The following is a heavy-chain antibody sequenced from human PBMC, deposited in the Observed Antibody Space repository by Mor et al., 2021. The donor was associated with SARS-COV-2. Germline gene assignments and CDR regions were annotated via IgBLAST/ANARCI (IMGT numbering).Heavy chain of an antibody. Sequence: SRVTISVDTSKNQFSLKLSSVTAADTAVYYCARHVEDYGHSTPYYYYYMDVWGKGTTVTVSS. D-gene: IGHD4-17*01. V-gene: IGHV4-39*01. CDR3: ARHVEDYGHSTPYYYYYMDV. J-gene: IGHJ6*03.